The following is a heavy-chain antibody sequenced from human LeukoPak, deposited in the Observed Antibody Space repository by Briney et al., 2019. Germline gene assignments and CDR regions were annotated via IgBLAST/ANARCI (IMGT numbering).Heavy chain of an antibody. CDR3: AKNRGECYNWGNYSGFGS. CDR2: ISYDESNK. J-gene: IGHJ4*01. D-gene: IGHD5-24*01. CDR1: GFTFSSYG. V-gene: IGHV3-30*18. Sequence: GRSLRLSCAASGFTFSSYGMQWVRQAPGKGLEWVAVISYDESNKWYADSVKGRFTISRDNSQNTLSLQMNSLRVEDTGVYYWAKNRGECYNWGNYSGFGSWGQGTPGTGSS.